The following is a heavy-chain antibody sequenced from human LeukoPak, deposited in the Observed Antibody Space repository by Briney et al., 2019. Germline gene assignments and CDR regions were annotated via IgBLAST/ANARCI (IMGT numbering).Heavy chain of an antibody. J-gene: IGHJ4*02. Sequence: GGSLRLSCAASGFRFSNSWMTWVRQAPGKGLECVAFIQSDGSYKHYSDSVKGRFTISRDNSKNTLYLEMNSLRVVDTGVYYCATHCSGTTCHRDYWGQGTLVTVSS. CDR2: IQSDGSYK. CDR3: ATHCSGTTCHRDY. CDR1: GFRFSNSW. V-gene: IGHV3-30*02. D-gene: IGHD2-2*01.